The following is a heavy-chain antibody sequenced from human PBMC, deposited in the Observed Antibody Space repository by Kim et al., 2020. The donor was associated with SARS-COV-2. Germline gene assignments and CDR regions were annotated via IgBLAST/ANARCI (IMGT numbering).Heavy chain of an antibody. Sequence: SETLSLTCIVSGGSISSGDYYWSWIRQPPGKGLEWIGYIFYSGTTYYNPSLKSRLTISVDTSKNQFSLKLSSVTAADTAVYYCARAYRGHYFDYWGQGTLVTVSS. J-gene: IGHJ4*02. CDR3: ARAYRGHYFDY. V-gene: IGHV4-30-4*01. CDR2: IFYSGTT. CDR1: GGSISSGDYY. D-gene: IGHD5-12*01.